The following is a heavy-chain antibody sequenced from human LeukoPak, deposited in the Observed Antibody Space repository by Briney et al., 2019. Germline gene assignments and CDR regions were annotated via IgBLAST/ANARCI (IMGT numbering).Heavy chain of an antibody. J-gene: IGHJ3*02. D-gene: IGHD2-15*01. CDR3: ARGRMYDAFDI. V-gene: IGHV1-18*01. Sequence: GASVKVSCKTSGYTFSSYGISWVRQAPGQGLEWMGWINGYNGNTNYAQKFQGRVTVTTDTSTNTVYLELRSLRSDDTAVYYCARGRMYDAFDIWGQGTMVTVPS. CDR1: GYTFSSYG. CDR2: INGYNGNT.